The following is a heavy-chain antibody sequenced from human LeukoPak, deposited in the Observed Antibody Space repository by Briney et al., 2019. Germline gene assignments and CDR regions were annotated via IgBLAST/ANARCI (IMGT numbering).Heavy chain of an antibody. CDR2: ISGSGGNT. Sequence: PGGSLRLSCAASGFTFSSSGMSWVRQAPGKGVEWVSFISGSGGNTYYAASVKGRFTISRDNSKNTLFLQVNSLRGEDTAVYYCASYQYGSGSWNWGQGTLVTVSS. CDR3: ASYQYGSGSWN. CDR1: GFTFSSSG. J-gene: IGHJ4*02. V-gene: IGHV3-23*01. D-gene: IGHD3-10*01.